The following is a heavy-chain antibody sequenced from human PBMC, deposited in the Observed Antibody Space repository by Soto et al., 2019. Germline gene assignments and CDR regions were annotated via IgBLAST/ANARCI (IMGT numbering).Heavy chain of an antibody. J-gene: IGHJ6*02. V-gene: IGHV1-69*13. CDR3: ARDPTLYYDFWSGRTYGMAV. D-gene: IGHD3-3*01. CDR1: GGTFSSYA. CDR2: IIPIFGTA. Sequence: SVKVSCKASGGTFSSYAISWVRQAPGQGLEWMGGIIPIFGTANYAQKFQGRVTITADESTSTAYMELSSLRSEDTAVYYCARDPTLYYDFWSGRTYGMAVWGQGTTVTVSS.